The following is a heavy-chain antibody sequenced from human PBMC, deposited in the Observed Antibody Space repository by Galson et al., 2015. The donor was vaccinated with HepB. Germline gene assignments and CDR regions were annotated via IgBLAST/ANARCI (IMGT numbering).Heavy chain of an antibody. D-gene: IGHD1-26*01. CDR2: ISGSGMST. V-gene: IGHV3-23*01. CDR3: AKDLSGSYPHALLDS. Sequence: SLRLSCAASGFTFSTYGMNWVRQAPGKGLEWLSAISGSGMSTWYADSVKGRLTLSRDNSKNTLYLQMNSVRAEDTAVYYCAKDLSGSYPHALLDSWGRGILVTVSS. CDR1: GFTFSTYG. J-gene: IGHJ4*02.